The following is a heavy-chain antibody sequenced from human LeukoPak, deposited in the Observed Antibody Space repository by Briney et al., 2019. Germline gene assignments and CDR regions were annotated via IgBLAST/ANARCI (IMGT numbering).Heavy chain of an antibody. CDR1: GGSFSGYY. CDR2: INHSGST. Sequence: SETLSLTCAVYGGSFSGYYWSWIRQPPGKGLEWIGEINHSGSTNYNPSLKSRVTISVDTSKNQFSLKLTSVTAADTAVYYCARAQFRSGHQGIFDYWGQGTLVTVSS. V-gene: IGHV4-34*01. J-gene: IGHJ4*02. CDR3: ARAQFRSGHQGIFDY. D-gene: IGHD3-3*01.